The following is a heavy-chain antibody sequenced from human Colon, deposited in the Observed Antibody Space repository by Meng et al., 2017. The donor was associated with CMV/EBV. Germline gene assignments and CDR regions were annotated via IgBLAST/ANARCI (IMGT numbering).Heavy chain of an antibody. CDR3: ATVVPKALYYFDH. V-gene: IGHV4-59*01. CDR1: GDSIISYY. CDR2: IYNTGSP. J-gene: IGHJ4*02. Sequence: CTVSGDSIISYYWSWIRQSPGKGLEWIGYIYNTGSPNYNPSLKSRVSISRDPSKNQFSLRVTSVTAADTAVYYCATVVPKALYYFDHWSQGTLVTVSS. D-gene: IGHD3-10*01.